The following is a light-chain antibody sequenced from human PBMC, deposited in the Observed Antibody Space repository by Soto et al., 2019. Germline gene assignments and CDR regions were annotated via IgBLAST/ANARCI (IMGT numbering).Light chain of an antibody. V-gene: IGKV1-39*01. J-gene: IGKJ2*01. Sequence: DVQMTQYPSSLSASVGDRVTITCRASQRIRTYLNWYQQKPGKAPKFLIYDASSLQSEVPSRFSGSGSGTDFTLTISNLQPEDFATYYCQQSYSVPPTFGQGTKLEI. CDR3: QQSYSVPPT. CDR1: QRIRTY. CDR2: DAS.